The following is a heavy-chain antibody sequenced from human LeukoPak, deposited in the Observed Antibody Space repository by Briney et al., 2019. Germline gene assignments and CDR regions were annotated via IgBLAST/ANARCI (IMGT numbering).Heavy chain of an antibody. CDR2: IYYSGST. CDR1: GDSINSDY. D-gene: IGHD5-24*01. J-gene: IGHJ4*02. V-gene: IGHV4-59*01. Sequence: SETLSLTCTVSGDSINSDYWNWIRQPPGKGLEWIGYIYYSGSTNYNPSLKSRVTISVDTSKNQFSLKLSSVTAADTAVYYCARSEEMATTYFDYWGQGTLVTVSS. CDR3: ARSEEMATTYFDY.